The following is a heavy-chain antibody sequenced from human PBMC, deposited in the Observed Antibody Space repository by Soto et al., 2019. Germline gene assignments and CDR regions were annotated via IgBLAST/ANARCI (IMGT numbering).Heavy chain of an antibody. V-gene: IGHV2-5*02. CDR3: AHGAAAGRADWFDP. CDR1: GFSLSTSGVG. D-gene: IGHD6-13*01. CDR2: IYWDDDK. Sequence: QITLKESGPTLVKPTQTLTLTCTFSGFSLSTSGVGVGWIRQPPGKALEWLALIYWDDDKRYSPSLKSRLTITKDTSKNQVVLTMTNMDPVDAATYYCAHGAAAGRADWFDPWGQGTLVTVSS. J-gene: IGHJ5*02.